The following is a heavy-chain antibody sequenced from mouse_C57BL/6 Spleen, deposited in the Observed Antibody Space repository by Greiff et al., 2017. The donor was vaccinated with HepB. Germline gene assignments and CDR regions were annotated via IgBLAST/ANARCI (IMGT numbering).Heavy chain of an antibody. D-gene: IGHD4-1*01. CDR2: INPSSGYT. CDR3: ARDKAANWDAGTFFDY. J-gene: IGHJ2*01. V-gene: IGHV1-7*01. CDR1: GYTFTSYW. Sequence: QVQLQQSGAELAKPGASVKLSCKASGYTFTSYWMHWVKQRPGQGLEWIGYINPSSGYTKYNQKFKDKATLTADKSSSTASMQLSSLTSEDSAVYYCARDKAANWDAGTFFDYWGQGTTLTVSS.